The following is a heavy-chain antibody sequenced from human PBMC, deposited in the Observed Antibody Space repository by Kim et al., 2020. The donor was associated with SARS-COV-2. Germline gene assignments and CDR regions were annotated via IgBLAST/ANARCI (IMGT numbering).Heavy chain of an antibody. CDR3: ARGQARAFDI. CDR2: SP. V-gene: IGHV4-34*01. D-gene: IGHD6-6*01. Sequence: SPNNTPPPKSRVTRSVDTSKNQFPLKVSAVTAADTAVYYCARGQARAFDIWGQGTMVTVSS. J-gene: IGHJ3*02.